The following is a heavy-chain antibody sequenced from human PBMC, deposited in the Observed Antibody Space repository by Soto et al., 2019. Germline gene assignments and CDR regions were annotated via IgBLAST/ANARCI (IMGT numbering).Heavy chain of an antibody. V-gene: IGHV1-69*01. J-gene: IGHJ4*02. D-gene: IGHD6-19*01. CDR1: GGPFSNYA. CDR2: IVPVFRTP. CDR3: ARDARRGQWLVPPGFDF. Sequence: QVQLVQSGAEVKKPGSSVKVSCKASGGPFSNYAISWVRQAPGQGLEWLGGIVPVFRTPNYADKFQGRLTITADESTSTVFMELSSLSSADTAMYFCARDARRGQWLVPPGFDFWGQGTLVTVS.